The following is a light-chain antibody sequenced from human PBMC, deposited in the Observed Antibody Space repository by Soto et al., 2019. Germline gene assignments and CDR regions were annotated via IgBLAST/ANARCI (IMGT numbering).Light chain of an antibody. Sequence: QSVLTQPRSVSGSPGQSVTISCTETSSDVGAYKYVSWYQQHPGKAPKLMIYNGNTRPSGVPDRFSGSKSGDTASLTISGLQAEDDADYYCCSFAGSYTSYVFGTGTKVTVL. J-gene: IGLJ1*01. V-gene: IGLV2-11*01. CDR2: NGN. CDR3: CSFAGSYTSYV. CDR1: SSDVGAYKY.